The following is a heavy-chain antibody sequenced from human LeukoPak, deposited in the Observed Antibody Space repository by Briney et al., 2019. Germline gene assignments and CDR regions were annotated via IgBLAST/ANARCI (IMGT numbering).Heavy chain of an antibody. D-gene: IGHD1-14*01. CDR3: ARTPYGRRDEWNHTDY. CDR1: GGSISSYY. CDR2: IYYSGST. J-gene: IGHJ4*02. Sequence: PSETLSLTCTVSGGSISSYYWSWIRQPPGKGLEWIGYIYYSGSTNYNPSLKSRVTISVDTSKNQFSLKLSSVTAADTAVYYCARTPYGRRDEWNHTDYWGPGTLVTVSS. V-gene: IGHV4-59*01.